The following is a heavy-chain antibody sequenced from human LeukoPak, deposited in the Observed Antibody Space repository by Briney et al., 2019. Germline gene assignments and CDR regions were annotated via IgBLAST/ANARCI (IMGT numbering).Heavy chain of an antibody. V-gene: IGHV1-18*01. CDR2: ISAYNGNA. J-gene: IGHJ6*03. D-gene: IGHD6-13*01. Sequence: GASVKVSCKASGYTFTSYGISWVRQAPGQGLAWMGWISAYNGNANYAQKLQGRVTMTTDTSTSTAYMELRSLRSDDTAVYYCARDRGAAAGNFYYYMDVWGKGTTVTVSS. CDR3: ARDRGAAAGNFYYYMDV. CDR1: GYTFTSYG.